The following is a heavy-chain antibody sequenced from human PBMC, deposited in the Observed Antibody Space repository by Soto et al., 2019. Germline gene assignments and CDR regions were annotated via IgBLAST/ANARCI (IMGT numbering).Heavy chain of an antibody. V-gene: IGHV1-3*01. CDR1: GYTFTIYA. J-gene: IGHJ5*02. Sequence: ASVTVSCKASGYTFTIYAMRWVRQAPGQRLEWMGWINAGNGNTKYSQKFQGRVTITRDTSASTAYMELSSLRSEDTAVYYCARVGYCSGGSCSGTNGFDPWGQGTLVTVSS. D-gene: IGHD2-15*01. CDR3: ARVGYCSGGSCSGTNGFDP. CDR2: INAGNGNT.